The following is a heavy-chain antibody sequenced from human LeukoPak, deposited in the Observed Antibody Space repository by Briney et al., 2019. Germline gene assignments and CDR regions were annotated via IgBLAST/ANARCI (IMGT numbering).Heavy chain of an antibody. CDR1: GFSFRSYT. D-gene: IGHD4-23*01. CDR2: ISGSSSTI. Sequence: GSLRLSCAASGFSFRSYTMNWVRQAPGKGLEWISDISGSSSTIYYADPVKGRFTISRDNAKNSLYLQMNSLRVEDTAVYYCVRAAATEVTRDFDYWGQGTLVTVSS. CDR3: VRAAATEVTRDFDY. V-gene: IGHV3-48*04. J-gene: IGHJ4*02.